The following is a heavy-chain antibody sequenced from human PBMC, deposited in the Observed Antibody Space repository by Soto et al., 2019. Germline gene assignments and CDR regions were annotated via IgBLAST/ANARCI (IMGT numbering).Heavy chain of an antibody. J-gene: IGHJ4*02. CDR1: GYMFFTYG. Sequence: ASVKVSCKASGYMFFTYGINWVRQAPGQGLEWMGWISAYNGNTKYAQNLQGRVTMTTDASTSTAYMEMRSLRSDDTAVYYCARDLDGSGSYYTGYWGPGTLVTVSS. CDR2: ISAYNGNT. CDR3: ARDLDGSGSYYTGY. D-gene: IGHD3-10*01. V-gene: IGHV1-18*01.